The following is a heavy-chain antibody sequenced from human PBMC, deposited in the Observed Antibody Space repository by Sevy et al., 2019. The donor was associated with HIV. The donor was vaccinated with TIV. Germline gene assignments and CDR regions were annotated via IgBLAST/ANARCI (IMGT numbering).Heavy chain of an antibody. D-gene: IGHD3-16*01. CDR2: IFHSGTT. V-gene: IGHV4-30-2*01. CDR1: GGSLISATYS. Sequence: LRLSCTVSGGSLISATYSWSWIRRPPGQGLEWMGNIFHSGTTHYNPSLNGRLSMSMDTSRSQFALRLTSVTAADTAIYYCARASLRLGQLSPNWLAPWGHGTHVTVSS. CDR3: ARASLRLGQLSPNWLAP. J-gene: IGHJ5*02.